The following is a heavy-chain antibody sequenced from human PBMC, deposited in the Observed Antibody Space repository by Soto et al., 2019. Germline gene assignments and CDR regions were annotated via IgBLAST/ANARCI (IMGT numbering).Heavy chain of an antibody. D-gene: IGHD1-26*01. J-gene: IGHJ3*02. Sequence: ASVKVSCKVSGYTLTELSMHWVRQAPGKGLEWMGGFDPEDGETIYAQKFQGRVTMTEDTSTDTAYMELSSLRSEDTAVYYCATGTLGELLDAFDIWGQGTMVTVSS. CDR2: FDPEDGET. V-gene: IGHV1-24*01. CDR1: GYTLTELS. CDR3: ATGTLGELLDAFDI.